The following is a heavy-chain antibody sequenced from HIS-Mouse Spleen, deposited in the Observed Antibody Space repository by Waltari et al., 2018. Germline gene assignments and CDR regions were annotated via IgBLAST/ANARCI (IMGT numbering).Heavy chain of an antibody. CDR2: IYYSGGT. CDR1: GGSISSSSYY. Sequence: QLQLQESGPGLVKPSETLSLTCTVSGGSISSSSYYWGWIRQPPGKGLGWIGSIYYSGGTYYTPSRKSRVTISVDTSKNQFSLKLSSVTAADTAVYYCARAPTGFLEWFDAFDIWGQGTMVTVSS. J-gene: IGHJ3*02. D-gene: IGHD3-3*01. CDR3: ARAPTGFLEWFDAFDI. V-gene: IGHV4-39*07.